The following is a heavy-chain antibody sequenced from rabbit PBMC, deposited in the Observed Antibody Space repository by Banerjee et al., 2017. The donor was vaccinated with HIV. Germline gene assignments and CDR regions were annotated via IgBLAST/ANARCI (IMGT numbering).Heavy chain of an antibody. V-gene: IGHV1S45*01. CDR3: ARHRSDGGSNL. J-gene: IGHJ3*01. D-gene: IGHD4-2*01. Sequence: QEQLEESGGGLVKPGASLTLTCTASGFSFSSSYDMCWVRQAPGKGLEWIGCINTGSTWYASWVNGRSTISKTSSTVDLKMTSLTAADTATYFCARHRSDGGSNLWGQGTLVTVS. CDR2: INTGST. CDR1: GFSFSSSYD.